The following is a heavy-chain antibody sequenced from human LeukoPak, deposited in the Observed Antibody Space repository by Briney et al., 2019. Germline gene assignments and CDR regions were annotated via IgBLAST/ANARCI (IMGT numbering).Heavy chain of an antibody. J-gene: IGHJ4*02. CDR3: ARDPSNTSGNYPYFDY. Sequence: ASVKVSCKASGYTFTRHGISWVRQAPGQGLEWMGWISAYNGDTKYAQNFQGRVTKTTDTSTTTAYMELRSLGSDDTAVYYCARDPSNTSGNYPYFDYWGQGTLVTVSS. CDR1: GYTFTRHG. CDR2: ISAYNGDT. V-gene: IGHV1-18*01. D-gene: IGHD3-22*01.